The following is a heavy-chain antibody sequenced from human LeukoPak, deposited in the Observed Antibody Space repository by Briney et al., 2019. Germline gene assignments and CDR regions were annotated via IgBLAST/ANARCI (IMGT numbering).Heavy chain of an antibody. CDR1: GFTFSDYY. J-gene: IGHJ5*02. V-gene: IGHV3-11*05. CDR2: ISSSSSYT. CDR3: ARDRGVYSYARNWFDP. Sequence: PGGSLRLSCAASGFTFSDYYMSWIRQAPGKGLEWVSYISSSSSYTNYADSVKGRFTISRDNAKNSLYLQMNSLRAEDTAVYYCARDRGVYSYARNWFDPWGQGTLVTVSS. D-gene: IGHD5-18*01.